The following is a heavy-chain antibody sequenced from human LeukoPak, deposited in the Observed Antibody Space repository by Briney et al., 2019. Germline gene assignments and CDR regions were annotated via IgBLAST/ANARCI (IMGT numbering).Heavy chain of an antibody. J-gene: IGHJ4*02. CDR3: VADPINFDF. CDR1: GDSINGFY. Sequence: SETLSLTCTVSGDSINGFYWSWIRQPPGKGLEWIGSIYSSGNTYYNASLKSRITISVDTSKNQFSLKLSYVTAADTAVYYCVADPINFDFWGQGTLVTVSS. CDR2: IYSSGNT. V-gene: IGHV4-59*04.